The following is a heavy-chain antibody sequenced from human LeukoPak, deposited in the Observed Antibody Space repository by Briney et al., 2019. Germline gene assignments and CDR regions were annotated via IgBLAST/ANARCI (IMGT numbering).Heavy chain of an antibody. J-gene: IGHJ4*02. V-gene: IGHV3-7*01. CDR3: ARFGRSKWLVN. D-gene: IGHD6-19*01. CDR2: IKQDGSEK. Sequence: GGSLRLSCAASGFTFSSYWMSWVRQAPGKGLEWVANIKQDGSEKYYVDSVKGRFTIPRDNAKNSLYLQMNSLRAEDTAVYYCARFGRSKWLVNWGQGTLVTVSS. CDR1: GFTFSSYW.